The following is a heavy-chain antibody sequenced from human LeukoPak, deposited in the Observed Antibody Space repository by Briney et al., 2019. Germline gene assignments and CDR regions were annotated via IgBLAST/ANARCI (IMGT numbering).Heavy chain of an antibody. CDR2: FGTRHTHI. D-gene: IGHD2-21*02. CDR1: GLNFNTYD. V-gene: IGHV3-23*01. J-gene: IGHJ6*02. CDR3: AARLPLYGMNV. Sequence: GGSLRLSCVGSGLNFNTYDLTWVRQAPGKGLEWVALFGTRHTHIFYADSVEGRFAISRDNSKNTVYLQMNSLRVEDAAVYYCAARLPLYGMNVWGQGTTVTVSS.